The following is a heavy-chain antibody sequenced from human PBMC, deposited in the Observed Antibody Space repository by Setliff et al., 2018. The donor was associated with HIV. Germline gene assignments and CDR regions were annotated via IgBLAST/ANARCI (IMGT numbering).Heavy chain of an antibody. V-gene: IGHV3-64*02. CDR2: INNDGAHT. D-gene: IGHD1-26*01. Sequence: PGGSLRLSCAASGFPFSTCPMHWVRQAPGKGPEYVSTINNDGAHTFYADSVKGRFTISRDNSKNTLYLQMGSLGAEDNAVYYCARALSRWLGATPPDIWGQGTMVTVSS. CDR3: ARALSRWLGATPPDI. J-gene: IGHJ3*02. CDR1: GFPFSTCP.